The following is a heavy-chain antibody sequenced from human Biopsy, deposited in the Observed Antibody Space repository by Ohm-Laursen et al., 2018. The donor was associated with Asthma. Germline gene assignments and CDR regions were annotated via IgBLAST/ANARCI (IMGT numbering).Heavy chain of an antibody. CDR2: INSVFGTT. Sequence: GPSVKAPCKSLGGTFNTYVIGWVRQAPGQGLEWMGGINSVFGTTTYPQKFQDRVTITADDSTSTVYMELSSLRSEDTAVYYCARKAGSCISRTCYSLDFWGQGTLVTVSS. V-gene: IGHV1-69*01. D-gene: IGHD2-2*01. J-gene: IGHJ4*02. CDR1: GGTFNTYV. CDR3: ARKAGSCISRTCYSLDF.